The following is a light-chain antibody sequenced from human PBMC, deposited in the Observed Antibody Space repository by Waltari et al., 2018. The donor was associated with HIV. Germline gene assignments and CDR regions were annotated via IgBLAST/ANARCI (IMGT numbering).Light chain of an antibody. J-gene: IGKJ3*01. V-gene: IGKV4-1*01. CDR3: QQYYTVPLT. Sequence: DIVMTQSPDSLAVSLGERATINCKSSQSVFFSSNNKNFLAWYQQKPGQAPKLLISWASTRESGVPARFSGSGSGTDFTLTISSLQPGDVAVYCCQQYYTVPLTFGPGTKVEIK. CDR1: QSVFFSSNNKNF. CDR2: WAS.